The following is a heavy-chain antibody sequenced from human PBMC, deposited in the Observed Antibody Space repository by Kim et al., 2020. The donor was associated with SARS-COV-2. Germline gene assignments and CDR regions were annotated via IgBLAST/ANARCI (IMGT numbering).Heavy chain of an antibody. CDR2: IYYSGSA. J-gene: IGHJ4*02. CDR1: GGSISSSGYY. V-gene: IGHV4-31*03. Sequence: SETLSLTCTVSGGSISSSGYYWTWFRQHPGKGLEWIGYIYYSGSAYYNPSLQSRVIISVDTSKNQFSLKLSSVSAADTAIYYCARAYGSGSYSTDYWGQGTLVTVSS. CDR3: ARAYGSGSYSTDY. D-gene: IGHD3-10*01.